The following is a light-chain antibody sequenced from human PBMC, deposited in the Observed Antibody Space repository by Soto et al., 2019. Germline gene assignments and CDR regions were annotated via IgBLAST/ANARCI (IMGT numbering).Light chain of an antibody. CDR3: SSYSTGGSYV. Sequence: QSVLTQPASVSGSPGLSIAISCTGTSSDVGGYNSVSWYQQHPGKAPKLVIYDVTSRPSGVSNRFSGSKSGNTASLTISCLLAEDECDYYCSSYSTGGSYVFGTGTKVTVL. V-gene: IGLV2-14*01. J-gene: IGLJ1*01. CDR2: DVT. CDR1: SSDVGGYNS.